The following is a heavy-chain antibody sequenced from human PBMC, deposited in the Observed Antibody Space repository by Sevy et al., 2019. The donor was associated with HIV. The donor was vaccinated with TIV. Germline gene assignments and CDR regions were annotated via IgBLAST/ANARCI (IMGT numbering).Heavy chain of an antibody. CDR1: GFTLSSQA. J-gene: IGHJ4*02. V-gene: IGHV3-23*01. Sequence: GGSLRLSCAASGFTLSSQAMSWVRQSPGKGQKWVSIISASGDHTYYAYSVKGRFTISRDNSKNTLYLQMNGLRAEDTAVYYCAIEGTHRRRDYGGRGTLVTVSS. CDR3: AIEGTHRRRDY. CDR2: ISASGDHT.